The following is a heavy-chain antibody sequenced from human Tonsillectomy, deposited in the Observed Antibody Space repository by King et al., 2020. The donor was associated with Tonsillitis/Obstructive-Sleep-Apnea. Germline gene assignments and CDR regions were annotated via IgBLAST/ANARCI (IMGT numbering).Heavy chain of an antibody. CDR2: IYYSGST. CDR3: ARLGYCSGGRCHWFDP. V-gene: IGHV4-39*01. J-gene: IGHJ5*02. CDR1: GGSISSDSYY. D-gene: IGHD2-15*01. Sequence: LQLQELGPGLVNPSDTLSLTCTVSGGSISSDSYYWGWVRQPPGKGLEWIGAIYYSGSTYYNPSLKSPVTISVDTSKNQISLKLSSVTAADTAVDFCARLGYCSGGRCHWFDPWGRGTLVTVPS.